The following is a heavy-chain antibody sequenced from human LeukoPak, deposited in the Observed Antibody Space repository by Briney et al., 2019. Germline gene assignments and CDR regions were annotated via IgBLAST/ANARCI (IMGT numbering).Heavy chain of an antibody. Sequence: GESLKISCSASGYSFTHYWIAWVRQMPGKGLEWMGIIYPGDSDTRYSPSFQGQVTISVDKSISTAFLQWSCLKASDTAMYYCARQDGFQSYYFDYWGQGTLVTVSS. CDR1: GYSFTHYW. CDR2: IYPGDSDT. D-gene: IGHD5-24*01. J-gene: IGHJ4*02. V-gene: IGHV5-51*01. CDR3: ARQDGFQSYYFDY.